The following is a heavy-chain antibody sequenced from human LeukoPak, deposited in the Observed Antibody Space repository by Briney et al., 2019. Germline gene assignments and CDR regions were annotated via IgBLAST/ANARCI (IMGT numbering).Heavy chain of an antibody. CDR2: ISSSGNTI. Sequence: PGGSLRLSCAASGFTFSDYYMSWVRQAPGKGLEWASYISSSGNTIYYADSVKGRFTISRNNAKNSLYLQMNSLRAEDTAVYYCARVAGGGFLFYFDYWGQGTLVTVSS. J-gene: IGHJ4*02. CDR1: GFTFSDYY. CDR3: ARVAGGGFLFYFDY. D-gene: IGHD1-26*01. V-gene: IGHV3-11*01.